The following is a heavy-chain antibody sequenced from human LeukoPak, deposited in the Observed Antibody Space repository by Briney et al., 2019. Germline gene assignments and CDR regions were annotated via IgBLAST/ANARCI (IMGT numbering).Heavy chain of an antibody. V-gene: IGHV3-7*01. CDR2: IKEDGRQT. CDR1: GFTFSDYW. J-gene: IGHJ4*02. Sequence: GGSLRLSCAASGFTFSDYWMTWVRQAPGRGLEWVASIKEDGRQTHYVDSVKGRFIISRDNSKKSLYLQMNSLRIEDTAVYYCAREWYDYGGDSEGYWGQGTLVTVSS. CDR3: AREWYDYGGDSEGY. D-gene: IGHD4-23*01.